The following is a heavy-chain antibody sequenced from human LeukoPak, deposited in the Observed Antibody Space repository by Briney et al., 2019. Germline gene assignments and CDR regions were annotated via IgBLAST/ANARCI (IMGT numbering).Heavy chain of an antibody. Sequence: PGRSLRLSCAASGFSFSNYGFHWVRQAPGKGLDWVSAISYDGKNIHYADSVKGRFTLSRDNSRNTLYLQMNSLRVEDTAVYYCAKTYSRESGYDFFFHYWGQGTRVTVSS. CDR2: ISYDGKNI. CDR1: GFSFSNYG. CDR3: AKTYSRESGYDFFFHY. J-gene: IGHJ4*02. D-gene: IGHD5-12*01. V-gene: IGHV3-33*06.